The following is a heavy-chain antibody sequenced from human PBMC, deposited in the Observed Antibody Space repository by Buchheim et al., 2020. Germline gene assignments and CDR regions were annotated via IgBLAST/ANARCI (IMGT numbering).Heavy chain of an antibody. CDR3: ARDFDWGPDY. V-gene: IGHV1-2*02. J-gene: IGHJ4*02. CDR1: GFIFTDHY. Sequence: QVQLVQSGPDIKKPGASMKVSCKASGFIFTDHYLHWIRQAPGQGLEWVGWIKPDTGVTNYALKFQGRVTLATDTSISTPYIEVNRLTSDDTAIYYCARDFDWGPDYWGQGTL. CDR2: IKPDTGVT. D-gene: IGHD3-9*01.